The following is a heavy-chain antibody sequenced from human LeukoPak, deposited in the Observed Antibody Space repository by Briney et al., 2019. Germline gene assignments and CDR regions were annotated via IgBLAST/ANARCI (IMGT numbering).Heavy chain of an antibody. CDR3: AKTGIASSWYDASD. V-gene: IGHV3-74*01. D-gene: IGHD6-13*01. CDR2: INSDGSST. CDR1: GFTFSSYW. J-gene: IGHJ4*02. Sequence: GGSLRLSCAASGFTFSSYWMYWVRRAPGKGLVWVSRINSDGSSTSYADSVKGRFTISRDNAKNTLYLEMNSLRAEDTAVYYCAKTGIASSWYDASDWGQGTLVTVSS.